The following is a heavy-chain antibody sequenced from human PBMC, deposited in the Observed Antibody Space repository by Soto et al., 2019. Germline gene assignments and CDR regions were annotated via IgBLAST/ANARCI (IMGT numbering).Heavy chain of an antibody. Sequence: GESLKISYAASGFTLSSYAMSWVRQKPGKGLEWVSAISGSGGSTYYADSVKGRFTISRDNSKNTLYLQMNSLRAEDTAVYYCAKDFGFQLPYDAFDIWGQGTMVTVSS. D-gene: IGHD2-2*01. V-gene: IGHV3-23*01. CDR3: AKDFGFQLPYDAFDI. CDR1: GFTLSSYA. CDR2: ISGSGGST. J-gene: IGHJ3*02.